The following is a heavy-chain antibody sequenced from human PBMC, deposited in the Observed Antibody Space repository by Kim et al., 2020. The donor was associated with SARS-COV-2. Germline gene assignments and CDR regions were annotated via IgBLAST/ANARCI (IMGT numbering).Heavy chain of an antibody. D-gene: IGHD6-13*01. J-gene: IGHJ4*02. CDR1: GFTFSSYS. V-gene: IGHV3-21*01. CDR3: ARGHSSSWYVDY. CDR2: ISSSSSYI. Sequence: GGSLRLSCAASGFTFSSYSMNWVRQAPGKGLEWVSSISSSSSYIYYADSVKGRFTISRDNAKNSLYLQMNSLRAEDTAVYYCARGHSSSWYVDYWGQGTLVTVSS.